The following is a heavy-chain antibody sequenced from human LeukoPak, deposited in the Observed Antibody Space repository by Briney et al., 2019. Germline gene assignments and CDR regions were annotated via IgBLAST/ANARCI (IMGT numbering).Heavy chain of an antibody. D-gene: IGHD3-10*01. CDR1: GYTCTSYG. Sequence: GASVKVSCKASGYTCTSYGISWVRQAPGQGLEWMGWISAYNGNTNYAQKLQGRVTMTTDTSTSTAYMELRSLRSDDTAVYYRARLGEGIYGSGSSSWYFDYWGQGTLVTVSS. CDR3: ARLGEGIYGSGSSSWYFDY. CDR2: ISAYNGNT. V-gene: IGHV1-18*04. J-gene: IGHJ4*02.